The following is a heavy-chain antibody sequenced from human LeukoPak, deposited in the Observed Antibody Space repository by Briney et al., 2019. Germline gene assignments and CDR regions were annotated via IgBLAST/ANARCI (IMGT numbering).Heavy chain of an antibody. V-gene: IGHV4-34*01. CDR1: GGSISGFH. Sequence: SETLSLTCAVYGGSISGFHYTWTRQPPGKGLEWIGEIDHSGDTNYNPSLKSRATISIDTSKSQVFLKVTSVTAADAALYYCARGSPFQEWGQGTLVTVSS. J-gene: IGHJ4*02. CDR2: IDHSGDT. CDR3: ARGSPFQE.